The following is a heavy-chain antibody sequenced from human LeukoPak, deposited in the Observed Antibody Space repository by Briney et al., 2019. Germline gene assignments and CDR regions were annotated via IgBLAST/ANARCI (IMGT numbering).Heavy chain of an antibody. CDR3: ASILVVAGTEGVWFVP. CDR2: INPTSGVT. J-gene: IGHJ5*02. Sequence: ASVKVSRKASGYTFIAYNMQWVRQAPGQGHEWMGWINPTSGVTNYAQKFQGRVTMTGDTSISTAYMELSRLRSDDTAVYYCASILVVAGTEGVWFVPWGQGTLVTVSS. V-gene: IGHV1-2*02. CDR1: GYTFIAYN. D-gene: IGHD6-19*01.